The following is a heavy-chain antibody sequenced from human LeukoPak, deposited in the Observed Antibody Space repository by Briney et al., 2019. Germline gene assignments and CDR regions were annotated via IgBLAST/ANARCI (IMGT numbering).Heavy chain of an antibody. Sequence: ETLSLTCTVSGGSISSSTYCWSWVRQAPGKGLEWVSGISGSGGSTYYADSVKGRFTISRDNSKNTLYLQMNSLRAEDTAVYYCAKGSTYNYGPDYWGQGTLVTVSS. CDR1: GGSISSSTYC. V-gene: IGHV3-23*01. J-gene: IGHJ4*02. CDR3: AKGSTYNYGPDY. D-gene: IGHD5-18*01. CDR2: ISGSGGST.